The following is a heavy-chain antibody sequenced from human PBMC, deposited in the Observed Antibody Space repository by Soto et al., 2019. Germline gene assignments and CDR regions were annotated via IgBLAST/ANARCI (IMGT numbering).Heavy chain of an antibody. CDR2: INPSGGSP. CDR1: GYPFTRHY. V-gene: IGHV1-46*01. Sequence: GSVKVFFKASGYPFTRHYIYLVRQAPGEGLQWMGFINPSGGSPVYPQKFQGTVTMTSYTSTTTVYMELSSLRSEDTGVYYCARSRAPGASDAFDIWGQGTMVTVSS. J-gene: IGHJ3*02. D-gene: IGHD2-8*02. CDR3: ARSRAPGASDAFDI.